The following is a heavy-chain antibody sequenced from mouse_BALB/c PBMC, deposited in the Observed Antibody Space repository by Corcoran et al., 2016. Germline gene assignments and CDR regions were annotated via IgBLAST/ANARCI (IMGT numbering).Heavy chain of an antibody. D-gene: IGHD1-1*01. V-gene: IGHV9-3-1*01. CDR3: ASYYYGSSYYFDY. J-gene: IGHJ2*01. CDR1: GYTFTNYG. Sequence: QIQLVQSGPELKKPGETVKISCKASGYTFTNYGMYWVKQAPGKGLKWMGWINTYTGEPTYADDFKGRFAFSLETSASTAYLQINNLKNEDTATYFCASYYYGSSYYFDYWGQGTTLTVSS. CDR2: INTYTGEP.